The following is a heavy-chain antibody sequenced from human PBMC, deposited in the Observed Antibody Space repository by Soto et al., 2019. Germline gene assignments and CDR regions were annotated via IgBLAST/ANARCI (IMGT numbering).Heavy chain of an antibody. CDR3: ARDTAVPGETGRFDS. V-gene: IGHV4-4*02. CDR1: GDSLTSNVW. D-gene: IGHD6-19*01. J-gene: IGHJ4*02. Sequence: SETLSLTCAVSGDSLTSNVWWNWGRQPSGKGLEWIGEISHNGNTDSNPCLKSIVTMSVNKSRNLFSLMLSSVTAAVTASYYCARDTAVPGETGRFDSWGQGTLVTVSS. CDR2: ISHNGNT.